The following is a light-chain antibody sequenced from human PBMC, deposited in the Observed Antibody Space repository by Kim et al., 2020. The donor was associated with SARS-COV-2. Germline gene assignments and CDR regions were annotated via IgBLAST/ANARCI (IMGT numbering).Light chain of an antibody. Sequence: SYELTQPPSVSVSPGQTARITCSGDALPKQYAYWYQQKPGQAPVLVIYKDSERPSGIPERFSGSSSGTTVTLTLSGVQAEDEADYYCQSADSSGTPWVFG. CDR2: KDS. V-gene: IGLV3-25*03. J-gene: IGLJ3*02. CDR3: QSADSSGTPWV. CDR1: ALPKQY.